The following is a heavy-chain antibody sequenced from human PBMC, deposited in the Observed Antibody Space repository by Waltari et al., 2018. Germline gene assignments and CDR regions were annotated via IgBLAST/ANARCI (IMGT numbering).Heavy chain of an antibody. CDR3: ARSEYSTSSYVVFYGMDV. D-gene: IGHD6-6*01. CDR1: GFTFSSYW. J-gene: IGHJ6*02. V-gene: IGHV3-7*04. Sequence: EVQLVESGGGLVQPGGSLRLSCAASGFTFSSYWMTWVRQAPGKGRGWVASIKRDGSEKYYVDSVRGRFTISRDNAKNSLYLQMNSLRAEDTAVYYCARSEYSTSSYVVFYGMDVWGQGTTVTVSS. CDR2: IKRDGSEK.